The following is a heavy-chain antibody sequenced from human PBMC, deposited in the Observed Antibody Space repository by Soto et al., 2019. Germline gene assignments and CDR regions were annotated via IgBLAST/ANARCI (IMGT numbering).Heavy chain of an antibody. Sequence: PGGSLRLSCAASGFTFSSYAMHWVRQAPGKGLEWVAVISYDGSNKYYADSVKGRFTISRDNSKNTLYLQMNSLRAEDTAVYYCARDRVSTLYYDILYGMDVWGQGTTVTVSS. CDR2: ISYDGSNK. CDR1: GFTFSSYA. J-gene: IGHJ6*02. CDR3: ARDRVSTLYYDILYGMDV. V-gene: IGHV3-30-3*01. D-gene: IGHD3-9*01.